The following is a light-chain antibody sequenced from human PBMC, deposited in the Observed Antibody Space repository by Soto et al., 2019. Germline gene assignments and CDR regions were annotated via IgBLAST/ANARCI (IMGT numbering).Light chain of an antibody. CDR1: SSDVGGHGR. CDR3: CSYAHSATWV. CDR2: EVT. J-gene: IGLJ3*02. V-gene: IGLV2-23*02. Sequence: QSALTQPASVSGSPGQSITISCTGTSSDVGGHGRVSWYQQHPGKVPKLIIYEVTKRPSGLSNRFSGSKSGNTASLTISGLQAEDEADYYCCSYAHSATWVFGVGTQLTVL.